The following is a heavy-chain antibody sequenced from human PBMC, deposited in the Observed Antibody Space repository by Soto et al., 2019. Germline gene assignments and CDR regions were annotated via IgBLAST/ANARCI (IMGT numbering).Heavy chain of an antibody. CDR3: ATLRNYASGLYYFDY. J-gene: IGHJ4*02. V-gene: IGHV5-51*01. D-gene: IGHD3-16*01. Sequence: PGESLKISCKGSGYSFTSYWIGWVRQMPGRGLEWMGIVYPGDSDARYSPSFQGQVTMSADKSITTAYLQWSSLKASDTATYYCATLRNYASGLYYFDYWGQGTPVTVSS. CDR2: VYPGDSDA. CDR1: GYSFTSYW.